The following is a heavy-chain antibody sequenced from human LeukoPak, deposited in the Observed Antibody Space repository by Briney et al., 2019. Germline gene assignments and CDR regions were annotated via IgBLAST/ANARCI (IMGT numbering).Heavy chain of an antibody. V-gene: IGHV3-11*01. D-gene: IGHD2-2*01. CDR1: GFTFSDYY. CDR2: FSSSGSTI. Sequence: GGALRLSCAASGFTFSDYYMTWIPQAPGKGLEWVSYFSSSGSTIYYADSVKGRFPISRDNAKNSLYLQMNSLRAEDMAVYYCARDVRCTSCRSAYGRDVWGQGTTVTVSS. J-gene: IGHJ6*02. CDR3: ARDVRCTSCRSAYGRDV.